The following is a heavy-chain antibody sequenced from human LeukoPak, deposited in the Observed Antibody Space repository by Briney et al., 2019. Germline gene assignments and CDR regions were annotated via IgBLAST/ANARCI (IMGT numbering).Heavy chain of an antibody. D-gene: IGHD6-19*01. Sequence: GGSLRLSCLTSGFTLSTNAMSWVRQAPGKGLEWVSAISGSGGSTYYADSVKGRFTISRDNSKNTLYLQMNSLRAEDTAVYYCAKGTWLAPVYGMDVWGQGTTVTVSS. V-gene: IGHV3-23*01. CDR3: AKGTWLAPVYGMDV. J-gene: IGHJ6*02. CDR1: GFTLSTNA. CDR2: ISGSGGST.